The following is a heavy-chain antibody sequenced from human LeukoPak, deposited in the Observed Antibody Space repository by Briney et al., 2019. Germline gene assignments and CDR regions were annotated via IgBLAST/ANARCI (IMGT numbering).Heavy chain of an antibody. CDR1: GYTFTCYY. Sequence: ASVKVSCKASGYTFTCYYMHWVGQAPGQGRERMGWINPNSGGTNYAQKFQGRVTMTRDTSISTAYMELSRLRSDDTAVYYCARDGRYSYGSANWFDPWGQGTLVTVSS. V-gene: IGHV1-2*02. D-gene: IGHD5-18*01. J-gene: IGHJ5*02. CDR2: INPNSGGT. CDR3: ARDGRYSYGSANWFDP.